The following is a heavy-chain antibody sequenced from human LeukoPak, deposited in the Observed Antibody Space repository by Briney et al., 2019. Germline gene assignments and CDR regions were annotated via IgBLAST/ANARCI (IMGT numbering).Heavy chain of an antibody. Sequence: SETLSLTCIVSGGSISSYYWSWIRQPAGKGLEWIGRIYSSGSTNYNPSLKSRVTMSVDTSKNQFSLKLSSVTAADTAVYYCARLQSSGSLAAFDIWGQGTLVTVSS. CDR2: IYSSGST. V-gene: IGHV4-4*07. J-gene: IGHJ3*02. CDR3: ARLQSSGSLAAFDI. CDR1: GGSISSYY. D-gene: IGHD1-26*01.